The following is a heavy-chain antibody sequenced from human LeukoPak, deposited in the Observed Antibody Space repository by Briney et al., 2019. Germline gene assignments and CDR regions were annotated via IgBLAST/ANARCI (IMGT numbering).Heavy chain of an antibody. V-gene: IGHV3-30*14. CDR1: GFTFSSYA. D-gene: IGHD3-9*01. CDR3: AREGRHFDWLLRSAFDL. Sequence: GGSLRLSCAASGFTFSSYAMHWVRQAPGKGLECVAVISYDGSNKYYADSVKGRFTISRDNSKNTLYLQMNSLRAEDTAVYYCAREGRHFDWLLRSAFDLWGQGTMVTVSS. CDR2: ISYDGSNK. J-gene: IGHJ3*01.